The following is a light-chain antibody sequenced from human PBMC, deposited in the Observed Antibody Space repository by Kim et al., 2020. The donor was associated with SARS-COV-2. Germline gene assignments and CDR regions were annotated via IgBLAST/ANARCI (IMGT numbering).Light chain of an antibody. V-gene: IGKV3-15*01. CDR3: KQYNNSPLT. CDR1: QSVGSK. Sequence: EIVMTQSPATLSVSPGERPTLSCRASQSVGSKLAWYQQKPGQAPRLLIYGAFSRATGIPARFSGCGSGTEFTLTISSLQSEDFAVYYCKQYNNSPLTFGGGTKLEI. J-gene: IGKJ4*01. CDR2: GAF.